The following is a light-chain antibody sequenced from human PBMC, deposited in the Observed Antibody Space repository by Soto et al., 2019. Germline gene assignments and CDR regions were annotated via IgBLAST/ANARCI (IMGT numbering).Light chain of an antibody. CDR1: SSDVGGYNY. Sequence: QSVLTQPPSASGSLGQSVTISCTGTSSDVGGYNYVSWHQQHPGKAPKVMIYEVTKRPPGVPDRFSGYKSGKTASLTVSGLQAEDEADYYCSSFAGGGNPVLLGGGTKVTVL. CDR2: EVT. V-gene: IGLV2-8*01. J-gene: IGLJ2*01. CDR3: SSFAGGGNPVL.